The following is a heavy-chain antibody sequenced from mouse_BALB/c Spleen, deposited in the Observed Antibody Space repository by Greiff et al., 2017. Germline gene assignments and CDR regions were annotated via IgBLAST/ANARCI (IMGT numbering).Heavy chain of an antibody. Sequence: VKLQESGAELARPGASVKLSCKASGYTFTSYWMQWVKQRPGQGLEWIGAIYPGDGDNRYTQKFKGKATLTADKSSSTAYMQLSSLASEDSAVYYCARFPLDYWGQGTTLTVSS. CDR3: ARFPLDY. V-gene: IGHV1-87*01. CDR1: GYTFTSYW. J-gene: IGHJ2*01. CDR2: IYPGDGDN.